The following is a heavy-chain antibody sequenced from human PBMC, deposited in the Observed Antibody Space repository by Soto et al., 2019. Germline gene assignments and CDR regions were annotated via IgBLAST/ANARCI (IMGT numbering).Heavy chain of an antibody. Sequence: GGSLRLSCAASGFTVGSHAMSWVRRAPGKGLEWVSSISGSGDGTYYGDSVKGRFTISRDSSSSTLYLQMDNLRGEDTAVYFCTRSRRSILMVYGFGGMDVWGQGTTVTVSS. J-gene: IGHJ6*02. CDR3: TRSRRSILMVYGFGGMDV. CDR2: ISGSGDGT. CDR1: GFTVGSHA. D-gene: IGHD2-8*01. V-gene: IGHV3-23*01.